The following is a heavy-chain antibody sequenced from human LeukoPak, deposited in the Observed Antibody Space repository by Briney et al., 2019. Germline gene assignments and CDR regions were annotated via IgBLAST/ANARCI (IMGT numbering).Heavy chain of an antibody. CDR2: ISSSSSYI. Sequence: PGGSLRLSCAASGFTFSSYSMNWGRQATGKGLEWVSSISSSSSYIYYADSVKGRFTFSRDNAKNSLYLQMNSLRAEDTAVYYCARHRTASDYWGQGTLVTVSS. D-gene: IGHD3-16*02. CDR1: GFTFSSYS. CDR3: ARHRTASDY. V-gene: IGHV3-21*01. J-gene: IGHJ4*02.